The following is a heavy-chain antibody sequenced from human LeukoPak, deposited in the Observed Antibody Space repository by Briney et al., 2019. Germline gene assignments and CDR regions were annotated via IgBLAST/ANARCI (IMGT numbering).Heavy chain of an antibody. CDR1: GFTFSSYA. CDR3: AKDKEMTTVTTSDY. J-gene: IGHJ4*02. CDR2: ISYGGSNK. D-gene: IGHD4-17*01. Sequence: GRSLRLSCAASGFTFSSYAMHWVRQAPGKGLEWVAVISYGGSNKYYADSVKGRFTISRDNSKNTLYLQMNSLRAEDTAVYYCAKDKEMTTVTTSDYWGQGTLVTVSS. V-gene: IGHV3-30-3*01.